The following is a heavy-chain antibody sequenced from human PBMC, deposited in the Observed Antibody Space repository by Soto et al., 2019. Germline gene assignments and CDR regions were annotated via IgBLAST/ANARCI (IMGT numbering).Heavy chain of an antibody. V-gene: IGHV5-51*01. CDR1: GYYSTDYW. CDR2: IHPRDSDT. J-gene: IGHJ2*01. D-gene: IGHD3-3*01. CDR3: ARQHYDFWSGSDIGSSYFDF. Sequence: GESLKISCQASGYYSTDYWIGWVRQMPGKGLEWMGIIHPRDSDTKYSPSFQGHVTFSVETSISTAFLQWNSLKASDSAIYYCARQHYDFWSGSDIGSSYFDFWGRGTQVTVSS.